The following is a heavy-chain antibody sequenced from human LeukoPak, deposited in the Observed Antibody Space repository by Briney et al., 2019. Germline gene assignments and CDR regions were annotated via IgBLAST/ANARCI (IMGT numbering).Heavy chain of an antibody. V-gene: IGHV1-69*04. J-gene: IGHJ4*02. CDR2: IIPIFGIA. CDR1: GGTFSSYA. D-gene: IGHD3-3*01. CDR3: ARDKDLRFLEWFIDY. Sequence: ASVKVSCKASGGTFSSYAISWVRQAPGQGLEWMGRIIPIFGIANYAQKFQGRVTITADKSTSTAYMELSSLRSEDTAVYYCARDKDLRFLEWFIDYWGQGTLVTVPS.